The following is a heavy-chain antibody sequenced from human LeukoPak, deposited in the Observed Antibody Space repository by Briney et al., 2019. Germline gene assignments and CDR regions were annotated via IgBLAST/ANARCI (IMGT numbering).Heavy chain of an antibody. CDR2: ISSNGGST. CDR3: ARDQGAYYYYGMDV. J-gene: IGHJ6*02. D-gene: IGHD1-26*01. Sequence: GGSLRLSCAASGFTFSSYAMHWVRQAPGKGLEYVSAISSNGGSTYYANSVKGRFTISRDNSKNTLYLQMGSLRAEDMAVYYCARDQGAYYYYGMDVWGQGTTVTVSS. V-gene: IGHV3-64*01. CDR1: GFTFSSYA.